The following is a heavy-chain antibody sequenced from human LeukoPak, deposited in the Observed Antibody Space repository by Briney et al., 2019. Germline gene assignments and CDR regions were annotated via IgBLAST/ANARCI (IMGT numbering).Heavy chain of an antibody. CDR2: ISYDGSNK. J-gene: IGHJ4*02. CDR3: AKAGRGDFDY. D-gene: IGHD3-16*01. Sequence: PGRSLRLSCAASGFTFSSYAMHWVRQAPGKGLEWVAVISYDGSNKYYADSVKGRFTISRDNSKNTLYLQMNSLRAEDTAVYYCAKAGRGDFDYWGQGTLVTVSS. V-gene: IGHV3-30-3*01. CDR1: GFTFSSYA.